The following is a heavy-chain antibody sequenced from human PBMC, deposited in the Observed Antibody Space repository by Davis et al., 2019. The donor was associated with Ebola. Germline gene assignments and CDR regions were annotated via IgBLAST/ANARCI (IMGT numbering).Heavy chain of an antibody. CDR1: GYTFTSYA. D-gene: IGHD1-1*01. J-gene: IGHJ4*02. V-gene: IGHV1-3*01. CDR3: ARAPPGSRFRLDH. Sequence: ASVKVSCKASGYTFTSYAMHWVRQAPGQRLEWMGWINAGNGNTKYSQKFQGRVTITRDTSASTAYMELSSLRSEDTAVYYCARAPPGSRFRLDHWGQGTLVTVSS. CDR2: INAGNGNT.